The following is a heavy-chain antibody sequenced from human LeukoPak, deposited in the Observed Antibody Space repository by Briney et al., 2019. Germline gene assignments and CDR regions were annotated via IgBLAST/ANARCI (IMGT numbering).Heavy chain of an antibody. CDR2: IYYSGST. CDR1: GGSISSSSYY. J-gene: IGHJ4*02. CDR3: ARLTMVRGLKY. V-gene: IGHV4-39*01. D-gene: IGHD3-10*01. Sequence: KASETLSLTCTVSGGSISSSSYYWGWIRQPPGKGLEWIGSIYYSGSTYYNPSLKSRVTISVDTSKNQFSLKLSSVTAADTAVYYCARLTMVRGLKYWGQGTLVTVSS.